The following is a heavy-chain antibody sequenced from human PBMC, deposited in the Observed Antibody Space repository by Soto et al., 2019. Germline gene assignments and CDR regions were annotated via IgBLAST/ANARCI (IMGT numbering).Heavy chain of an antibody. CDR2: IYYSGST. J-gene: IGHJ4*02. CDR1: GGSFIRYY. D-gene: IGHD6-19*01. V-gene: IGHV4-59*08. CDR3: ARLHSGWHQTNDY. Sequence: PSQNLSLTFTLSGGSFIRYYWSWVRPPPGKGLEWIGYIYYSGSTNYNPSLKSRVTISVDTSKNQFSLKLSSVTAADTAVYYCARLHSGWHQTNDYWGQGTLVTVSS.